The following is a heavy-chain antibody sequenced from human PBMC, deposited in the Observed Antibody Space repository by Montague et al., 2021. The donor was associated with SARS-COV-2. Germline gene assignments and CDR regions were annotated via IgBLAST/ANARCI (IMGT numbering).Heavy chain of an antibody. Sequence: SETLSLTCTVSGGSLSGYHWSWIRQPPGKGLAWIGHIHYSGGTNYSPSLKSRVTISVDTSKNQFSLKLTSVTAADMAVYYCARGASELPSWGQGALVTVSS. CDR3: ARGASELPS. CDR1: GGSLSGYH. D-gene: IGHD3-10*01. V-gene: IGHV4-59*01. CDR2: IHYSGGT. J-gene: IGHJ5*02.